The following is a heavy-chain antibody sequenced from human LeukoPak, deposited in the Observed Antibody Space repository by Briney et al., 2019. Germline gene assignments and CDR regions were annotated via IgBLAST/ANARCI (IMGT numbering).Heavy chain of an antibody. CDR1: GGSISSSSYY. Sequence: PSETLSLTCTVSGGSISSSSYYWGWIRQPPGKGLEWIGEINHSGSTNYNPSLKSRVTISVDTSKNQFSLKLSSVTAADTAVYYCARGPLTTYYYDSSGYQGDAFDIWGQGTMVTVSS. V-gene: IGHV4-39*07. D-gene: IGHD3-22*01. CDR3: ARGPLTTYYYDSSGYQGDAFDI. J-gene: IGHJ3*02. CDR2: INHSGST.